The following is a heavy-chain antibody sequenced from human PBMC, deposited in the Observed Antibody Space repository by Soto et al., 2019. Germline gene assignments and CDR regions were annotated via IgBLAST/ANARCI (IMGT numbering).Heavy chain of an antibody. J-gene: IGHJ4*02. Sequence: GGSLRLSCAGSGFRLSTYWMGWVRQAPGKRLEWVANIRQDGTERSYADSVKGRFAISRDNAKNSLYLQMDSLGVEDTAVYYCVRENYFDYWGQGTLVTVSS. V-gene: IGHV3-7*01. CDR1: GFRLSTYW. CDR2: IRQDGTER. CDR3: VRENYFDY.